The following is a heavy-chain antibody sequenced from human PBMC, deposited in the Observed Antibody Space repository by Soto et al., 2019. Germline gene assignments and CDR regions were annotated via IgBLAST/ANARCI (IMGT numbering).Heavy chain of an antibody. D-gene: IGHD3-22*01. CDR3: ARIGYYDSSGFYYYYGMDV. J-gene: IGHJ6*02. CDR2: IYPGDSDT. CDR1: GYSFTSYW. Sequence: GESLKISCKGSGYSFTSYWTGWVRQMPGKGLEWMGIIYPGDSDTRYSPSFQGQVTISADKSISTAYLQWSSLKASDTAMYYCARIGYYDSSGFYYYYGMDVWGQGTTVTVSS. V-gene: IGHV5-51*01.